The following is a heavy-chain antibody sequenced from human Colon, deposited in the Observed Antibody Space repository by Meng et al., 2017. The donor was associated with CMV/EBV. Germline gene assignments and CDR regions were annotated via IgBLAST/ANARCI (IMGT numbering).Heavy chain of an antibody. D-gene: IGHD2/OR15-2a*01. CDR2: VNSGGVT. CDR3: ARDVWRAGVYAMDV. V-gene: IGHV3-53*01. Sequence: GESLKISCAVSGFSVRGYYLTWVRQAPGKGLEYVSVVNSGGVTFYAESVKDRFTISRYSSKNTLYLQMNSLRAEDTAVYYCARDVWRAGVYAMDVWGQGITITVSS. CDR1: GFSVRGYY. J-gene: IGHJ6*02.